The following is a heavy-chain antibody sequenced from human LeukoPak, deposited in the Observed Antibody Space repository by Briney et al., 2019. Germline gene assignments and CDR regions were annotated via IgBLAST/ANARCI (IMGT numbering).Heavy chain of an antibody. CDR1: GYTFTSYG. CDR3: ARVLGGIAVAGLYVYPYSFDS. Sequence: ASVKVSCKASGYTFTSYGISWVRQAPGQGLEWMGWISAYNGNTNYAQKLQGRVTMTTDTSASTAYMELRSLRSDDTAVYYCARVLGGIAVAGLYVYPYSFDSWGQGTLVTVSS. J-gene: IGHJ4*02. D-gene: IGHD6-19*01. V-gene: IGHV1-18*04. CDR2: ISAYNGNT.